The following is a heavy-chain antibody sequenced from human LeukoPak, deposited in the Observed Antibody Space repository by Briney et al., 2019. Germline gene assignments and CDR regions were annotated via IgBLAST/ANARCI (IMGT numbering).Heavy chain of an antibody. CDR1: GFTFDDYG. CDR3: ARSSFPYYFDY. J-gene: IGHJ4*02. D-gene: IGHD3-16*01. CDR2: INWNGGST. Sequence: PGGSLRLSCAASGFTFDDYGMSWVRQAPGKGLEWVSGINWNGGSTGYADSVKGRFTISRDNAKNTLYLQMNSVRAEDTAVYYCARSSFPYYFDYWGQGTLVTVSS. V-gene: IGHV3-20*04.